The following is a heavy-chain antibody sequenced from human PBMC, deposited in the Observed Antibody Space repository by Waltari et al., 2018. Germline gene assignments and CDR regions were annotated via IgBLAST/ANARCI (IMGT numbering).Heavy chain of an antibody. CDR1: GYSISSGYY. V-gene: IGHV4-38-2*01. Sequence: QVQLQESGPGLVKPSETLSLTCAVSGYSISSGYYWGWLRQPPGQGLEWIGSIYHSGSTYYNPSLKSRVTISVDTSKNQFSLKLSSVTAADTAVYYCARAPYYYDSSGYLNYFDYWGQGTLVTVSS. J-gene: IGHJ4*02. CDR2: IYHSGST. D-gene: IGHD3-22*01. CDR3: ARAPYYYDSSGYLNYFDY.